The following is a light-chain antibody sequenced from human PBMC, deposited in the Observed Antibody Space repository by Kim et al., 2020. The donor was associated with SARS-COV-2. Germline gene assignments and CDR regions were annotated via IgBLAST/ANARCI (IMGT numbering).Light chain of an antibody. CDR1: SSYVGGYNY. CDR2: DVS. V-gene: IGLV2-14*04. J-gene: IGLJ1*01. Sequence: QSITISCTGTSSYVGGYNYVSWYQQHPGKAPKLMIYDVSKRPSGVSNRFSGSKSGNTASLTISGLQAEDEADYYCSSYTSSSTSYVFGTGTKVTVL. CDR3: SSYTSSSTSYV.